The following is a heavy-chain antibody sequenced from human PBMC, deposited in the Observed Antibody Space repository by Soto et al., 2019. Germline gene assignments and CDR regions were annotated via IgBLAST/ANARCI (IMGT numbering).Heavy chain of an antibody. CDR2: IIPIFGTA. CDR1: GGTFSSYA. V-gene: IGHV1-69*12. CDR3: ARAEWSNWDLGY. Sequence: QVQLVQSGAEVKKPGSSVKVSCKASGGTFSSYAISWVRQAPGQGLEWMGGIIPIFGTANYAQKFQGRVTITADESTNTAYMERSRLRSEDTAVYYCARAEWSNWDLGYWGQGTLVTVSS. D-gene: IGHD1-7*01. J-gene: IGHJ4*02.